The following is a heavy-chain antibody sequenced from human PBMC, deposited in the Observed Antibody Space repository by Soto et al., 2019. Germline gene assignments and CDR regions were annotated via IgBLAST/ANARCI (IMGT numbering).Heavy chain of an antibody. V-gene: IGHV3-48*01. D-gene: IGHD3-22*01. CDR3: ARGAYYYYSSGFSY. Sequence: GGSLKLSCAAPGFTFGSNTMTWARHAQGKGLEGVSYISSGSSTIYYADSRKGRFTISRDNAKNSLYLQMNSLRAEDTAVYESARGAYYYYSSGFSYWGQGT. J-gene: IGHJ4*02. CDR2: ISSGSSTI. CDR1: GFTFGSNT.